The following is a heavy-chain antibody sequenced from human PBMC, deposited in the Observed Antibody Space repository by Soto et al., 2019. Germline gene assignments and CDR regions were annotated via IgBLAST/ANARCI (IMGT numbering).Heavy chain of an antibody. CDR1: GDTFNSYV. D-gene: IGHD3-16*01. V-gene: IGHV1-69*17. Sequence: QVQVVQSGAEVKRPGSSVKVSCESSGDTFNSYVISWVRQAPGQGLEWMGGIIPIIRVTHYAQKFQGRVTISALSSTGTASLEWTNLEFEATALYYWGRGSLGPKGADYWGQGTLVTVSS. J-gene: IGHJ4*02. CDR3: GRGSLGPKGADY. CDR2: IIPIIRVT.